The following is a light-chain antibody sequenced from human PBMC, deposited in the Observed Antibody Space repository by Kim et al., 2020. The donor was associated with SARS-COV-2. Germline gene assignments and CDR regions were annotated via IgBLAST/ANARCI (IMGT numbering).Light chain of an antibody. J-gene: IGLJ3*02. CDR2: DVS. V-gene: IGLV2-14*03. Sequence: PGQQSTSTCSGANSDTGDYNYVNWYQQHPGTAPKLMIYDVSHRPSGVSHRFSGSKSGNTASLTISGLQAEDEAYYHCSTFTNNTVTFGGGTQLTVL. CDR3: STFTNNTVT. CDR1: NSDTGDYNY.